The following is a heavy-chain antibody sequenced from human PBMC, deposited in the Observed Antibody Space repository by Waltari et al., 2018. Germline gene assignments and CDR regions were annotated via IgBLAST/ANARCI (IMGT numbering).Heavy chain of an antibody. CDR1: GGTFSSYA. V-gene: IGHV1-69*01. D-gene: IGHD3-22*01. CDR2: IIPIFGTA. J-gene: IGHJ6*02. Sequence: QVQLVQSGAEVKKPGSSVKVSCKASGGTFSSYAISWVRQAPGQGLEWMGGIIPIFGTANYAQKCKGRVTITADESKSTAYMELSSLRSEDTAVYYCARGRSGYYSYYYYYGMDVWGQGTTVTVSS. CDR3: ARGRSGYYSYYYYYGMDV.